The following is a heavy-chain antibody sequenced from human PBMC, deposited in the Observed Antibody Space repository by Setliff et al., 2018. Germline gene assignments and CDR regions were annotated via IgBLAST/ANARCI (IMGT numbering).Heavy chain of an antibody. CDR1: GYTFANYG. CDR2: ISGYTGNT. D-gene: IGHD2-8*01. V-gene: IGHV1-18*01. J-gene: IGHJ4*02. CDR3: SRLVRYCSTTTCQRASGAEV. Sequence: VKVSCKASGYTFANYGVTWARQAPGQGLEWMGWISGYTGNTNYAQKLQGRVSMTTDTSTNTAYMELSNLRYDDTAIYYCSRLVRYCSTTTCQRASGAEVWGQGTLVTVSS.